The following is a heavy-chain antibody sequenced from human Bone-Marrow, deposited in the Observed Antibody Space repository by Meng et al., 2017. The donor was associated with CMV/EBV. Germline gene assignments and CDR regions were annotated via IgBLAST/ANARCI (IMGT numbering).Heavy chain of an antibody. CDR2: ISYDGSNK. D-gene: IGHD1-26*01. J-gene: IGHJ4*02. Sequence: GESLKIYCPASGFTFSSYAMHWVRQAPGKGLEWVAVISYDGSNKYYADSVKGRFTISRDNSKNTLYLQMNSLRAEDTAVYYCAREDRGSYLQLSYWGQGTLVTVSS. CDR1: GFTFSSYA. CDR3: AREDRGSYLQLSY. V-gene: IGHV3-30*04.